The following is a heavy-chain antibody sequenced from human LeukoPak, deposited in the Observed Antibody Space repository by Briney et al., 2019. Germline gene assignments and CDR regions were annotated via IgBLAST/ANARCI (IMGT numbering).Heavy chain of an antibody. CDR3: ARSGIAAAGTPYYFQH. Sequence: SETLSLTCTVSGGSISSSSYFWGWIRQPPGKGLEWIGSIYYSGSTYYNPSLKSRVTISVDTSKNQFSLKLSSVTAADTAVYYCARSGIAAAGTPYYFQHWGQGTLVTVSS. CDR2: IYYSGST. V-gene: IGHV4-39*01. J-gene: IGHJ1*01. D-gene: IGHD6-13*01. CDR1: GGSISSSSYF.